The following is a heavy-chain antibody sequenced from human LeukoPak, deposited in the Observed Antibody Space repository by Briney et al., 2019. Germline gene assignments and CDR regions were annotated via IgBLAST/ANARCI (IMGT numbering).Heavy chain of an antibody. V-gene: IGHV4-59*08. Sequence: PSETLSLTCTVSGGSISSYYWSWLRQPPGKGLEWIGYIYYSGSTNYNPSLKSRVTISVDTSKNQFSLKLSSVTAADTAVYYCARHESYDFWSGYRYYFDYWGQGTLVTVSS. J-gene: IGHJ4*02. CDR3: ARHESYDFWSGYRYYFDY. CDR1: GGSISSYY. D-gene: IGHD3-3*01. CDR2: IYYSGST.